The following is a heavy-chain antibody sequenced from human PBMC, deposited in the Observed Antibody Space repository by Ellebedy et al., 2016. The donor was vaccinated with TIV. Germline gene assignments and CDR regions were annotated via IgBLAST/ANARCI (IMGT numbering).Heavy chain of an antibody. D-gene: IGHD6-19*01. CDR1: GFTFSSYA. J-gene: IGHJ3*02. CDR2: IKQDGSEK. CDR3: ARRMLPDRPYGQWLVIDAFDI. Sequence: GESLKISXAASGFTFSSYAMHWVRQAPGKGLEWVANIKQDGSEKYYVDSVKGRFTISRDNAKNSLYLQMNSLRAEDTAVYYCARRMLPDRPYGQWLVIDAFDIWGQGTMVTVSS. V-gene: IGHV3-7*01.